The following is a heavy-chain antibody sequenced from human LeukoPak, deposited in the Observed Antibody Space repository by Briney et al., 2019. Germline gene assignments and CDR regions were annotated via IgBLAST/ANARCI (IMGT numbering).Heavy chain of an antibody. J-gene: IGHJ6*03. CDR3: ARAIISGSYYRYYYYYMDV. V-gene: IGHV1-69*06. Sequence: ASVEVSCKASGGTFSSYAISWVRQAPGQGLEWMGGIIPIFGTANYAQKFQGRVTITADKSTGTAYMELSSLRSEDTAVYYCARAIISGSYYRYYYYYMDVWGKGTTVTVSS. CDR2: IIPIFGTA. CDR1: GGTFSSYA. D-gene: IGHD3-10*01.